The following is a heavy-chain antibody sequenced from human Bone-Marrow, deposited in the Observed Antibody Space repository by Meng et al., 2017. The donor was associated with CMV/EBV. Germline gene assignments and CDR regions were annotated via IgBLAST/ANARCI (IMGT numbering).Heavy chain of an antibody. Sequence: GESLNISCAASGFTSSDYYMSWIRQAPGKGLEWVSYISSSGSTIYYADSVKGRFTISRDNAKNSLYLQMNSLRAEDTAVYYCARDYTWMGAFDIWGQGTKVTVSS. CDR1: GFTSSDYY. CDR2: ISSSGSTI. CDR3: ARDYTWMGAFDI. J-gene: IGHJ3*02. D-gene: IGHD3-16*01. V-gene: IGHV3-11*04.